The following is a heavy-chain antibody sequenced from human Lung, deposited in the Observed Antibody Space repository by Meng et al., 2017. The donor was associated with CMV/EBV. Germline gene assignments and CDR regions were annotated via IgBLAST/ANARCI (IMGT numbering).Heavy chain of an antibody. D-gene: IGHD6-13*01. J-gene: IGHJ4*02. V-gene: IGHV3-30*04. CDR3: ARARATGTDTSSPHS. CDR2: VSHHGRNK. CDR1: GFPFRSYA. Sequence: AAPGFPFRSYAMHCVRQAPGKGLEWLAVVSHHGRNKYYADSVKGRFTISRDNSKNTLYLHMNSLRAEDSAVFYCARARATGTDTSSPHSWGQGXLVTVSS.